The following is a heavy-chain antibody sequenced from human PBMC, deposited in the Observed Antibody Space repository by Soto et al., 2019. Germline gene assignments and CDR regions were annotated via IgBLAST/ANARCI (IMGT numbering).Heavy chain of an antibody. V-gene: IGHV1-8*01. J-gene: IGHJ5*02. CDR3: ARVKGSGWLNWFDP. CDR1: GYTFTSYD. CDR2: MNPNSGNT. Sequence: ASVKVSCKASGYTFTSYDINWVRQATGQGLEWMGWMNPNSGNTGYAQKFQGRVTMTRNTSISTAYMELRSLRSDDTAVYYCARVKGSGWLNWFDPWGQGTPVTVSS. D-gene: IGHD6-19*01.